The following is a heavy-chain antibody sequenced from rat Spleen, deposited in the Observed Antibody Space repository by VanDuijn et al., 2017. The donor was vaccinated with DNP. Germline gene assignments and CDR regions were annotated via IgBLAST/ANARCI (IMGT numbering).Heavy chain of an antibody. Sequence: EVHLQESGPGLVKPSQSLSLTCSVTGYSITSNYWAWIRKFPGNKMEWIGHISYSGTTNYNPSLKSRISITRDTSKNQFFLQFNSVTTEDTATYYCTREEAYFGYDYLDYWGQGVMVTVSS. CDR1: GYSITSNY. CDR3: TREEAYFGYDYLDY. D-gene: IGHD1-6*01. V-gene: IGHV3-1*01. CDR2: ISYSGTT. J-gene: IGHJ2*01.